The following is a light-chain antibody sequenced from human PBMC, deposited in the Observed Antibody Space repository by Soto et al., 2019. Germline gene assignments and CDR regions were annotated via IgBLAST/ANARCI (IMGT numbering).Light chain of an antibody. V-gene: IGKV1-39*01. Sequence: DIQMTQSPPSLSASVGDRVTITCRASQSISSYLNWYQQSPGKAPKLLIYAASNLQSGVPSRFSGSGSGTDFTLTINSLQPEDSATYYCHQSYSIPYTFGQGTKLEIK. CDR1: QSISSY. CDR3: HQSYSIPYT. CDR2: AAS. J-gene: IGKJ2*01.